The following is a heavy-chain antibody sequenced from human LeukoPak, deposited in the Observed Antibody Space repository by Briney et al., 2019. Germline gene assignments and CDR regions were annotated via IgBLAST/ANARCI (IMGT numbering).Heavy chain of an antibody. J-gene: IGHJ4*02. CDR1: GFSLSTSGMC. D-gene: IGHD5-18*01. Sequence: SGPTLVKPTQTLTLTCTFSGFSLSTSGMCVSWVRQPPGKALEWLARIDWDDDKYYSTSLKTRLTISKDTSKNQVVLTMTNMDPVDTATYYCARITQGYQLYYFDYWGQGTLVTVSS. CDR2: IDWDDDK. V-gene: IGHV2-70*11. CDR3: ARITQGYQLYYFDY.